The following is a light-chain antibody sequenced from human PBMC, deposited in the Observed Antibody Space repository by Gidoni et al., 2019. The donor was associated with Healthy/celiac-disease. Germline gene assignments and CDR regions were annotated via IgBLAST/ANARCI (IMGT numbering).Light chain of an antibody. Sequence: DIVMTQSPLSLPVTPGEPASISCRSSQSLLHSNGYTYWDWYLQKPGQSPHLLIYLGSNRASGVPDRFSGSGSGTDFTLKISRVEAEDVGVYYCMQALQTPLFTFGPGTKVDIK. CDR3: MQALQTPLFT. J-gene: IGKJ3*01. CDR1: QSLLHSNGYTY. V-gene: IGKV2-28*01. CDR2: LGS.